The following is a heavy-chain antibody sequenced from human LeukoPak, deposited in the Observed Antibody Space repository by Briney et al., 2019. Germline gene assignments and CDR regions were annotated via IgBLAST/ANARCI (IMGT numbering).Heavy chain of an antibody. J-gene: IGHJ3*02. Sequence: ASVKVSCKASGYTFTSYGISWVRQAPGQGLEWMGWISTDNGNTNYAQNLQGRVSMTRDTFTSTVYMELRSLRSDDTAVYYCARAQSRTHWDGFDIWGQGTMVTLPS. CDR1: GYTFTSYG. CDR3: ARAQSRTHWDGFDI. D-gene: IGHD5-24*01. CDR2: ISTDNGNT. V-gene: IGHV1-18*01.